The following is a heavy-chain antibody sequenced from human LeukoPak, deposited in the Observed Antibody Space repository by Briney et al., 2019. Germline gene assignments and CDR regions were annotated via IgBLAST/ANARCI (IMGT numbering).Heavy chain of an antibody. D-gene: IGHD4-17*01. V-gene: IGHV4-39*01. CDR2: IYYSGST. CDR1: GYSISSSSYY. Sequence: SETLSLTCAVSGYSISSSSYYWGWIRQPLGKGLEWIGSIYYSGSTYYNPSLKSRVTISVDTSKNQFSLKLSSVTAADTAVYYCASYDYGDSDYWGQGTLVTVSS. J-gene: IGHJ4*02. CDR3: ASYDYGDSDY.